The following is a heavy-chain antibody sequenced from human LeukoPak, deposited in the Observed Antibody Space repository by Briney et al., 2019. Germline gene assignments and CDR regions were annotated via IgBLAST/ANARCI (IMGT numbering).Heavy chain of an antibody. CDR2: IYTSGNS. Sequence: PSGTLSLTCTVSGGSISSYSWSWIRQPAGKGLEWIGRIYTSGNSNYNPSIQSRVTMSVDTSENQFSLKLSSVTAADTAVYYCARGSGWYSPWGQGTLSPSPQ. CDR3: ARGSGWYSP. V-gene: IGHV4-4*07. CDR1: GGSISSYS. D-gene: IGHD6-19*01. J-gene: IGHJ5*02.